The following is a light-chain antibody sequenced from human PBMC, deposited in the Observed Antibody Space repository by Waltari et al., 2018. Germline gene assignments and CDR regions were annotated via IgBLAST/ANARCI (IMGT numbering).Light chain of an antibody. CDR1: QSVSRY. CDR3: QNHERLPAT. Sequence: TLSGRASQSVSRYLAWYQQRPGQAPRLLIYAASTRATGIPDRFSGSGYGTDFTLTISRLEPEDFAVYYCQNHERLPATFGQGTKVEIK. J-gene: IGKJ1*01. CDR2: AAS. V-gene: IGKV3-11*01.